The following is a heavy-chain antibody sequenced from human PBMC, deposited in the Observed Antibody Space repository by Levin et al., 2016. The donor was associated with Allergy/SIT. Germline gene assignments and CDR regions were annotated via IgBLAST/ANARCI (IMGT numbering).Heavy chain of an antibody. D-gene: IGHD3-22*01. CDR2: MNPNSGNT. V-gene: IGHV1-8*01. CDR1: GYTFTSYD. J-gene: IGHJ6*02. CDR3: ARVDYDSSGYYYGPEGGMDV. Sequence: ASVKVSCKASGYTFTSYDINWVRQATGQGLEWMGWMNPNSGNTGYAQKFQGRVTMTRNTSISTAYMELSSLRSEDTAVYYCARVDYDSSGYYYGPEGGMDVWGQGTTVTVSS.